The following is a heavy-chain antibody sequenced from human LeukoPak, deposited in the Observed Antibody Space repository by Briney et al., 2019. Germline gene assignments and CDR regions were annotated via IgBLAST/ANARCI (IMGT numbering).Heavy chain of an antibody. Sequence: PSETLSLTCTVSGGSISSGDYYWSWIRQPPGKGLEWIGYIYYSGSTYYNPSLKSRVTISVDTSKNQFSLKLSSVTAADTAVYYCARSFPGCSSTSCPREYYYYYYGMDVWGQGTTVTVSS. CDR2: IYYSGST. D-gene: IGHD2-2*01. V-gene: IGHV4-30-4*02. CDR1: GGSISSGDYY. J-gene: IGHJ6*02. CDR3: ARSFPGCSSTSCPREYYYYYYGMDV.